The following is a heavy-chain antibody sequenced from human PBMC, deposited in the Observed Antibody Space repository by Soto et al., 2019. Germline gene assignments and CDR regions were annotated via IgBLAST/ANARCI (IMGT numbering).Heavy chain of an antibody. V-gene: IGHV3-23*01. D-gene: IGHD3-22*01. Sequence: GGSLGLSFAASGFSFSIYAMNWVRQAPGKGLEWVSGISGGGGSTYHADSVKGRFTISRDNSKNTLYLQMNSLRAEDAAVYYCAKDPTSYDSSAQFDSWGQGT. CDR1: GFSFSIYA. CDR3: AKDPTSYDSSAQFDS. CDR2: ISGGGGST. J-gene: IGHJ4*02.